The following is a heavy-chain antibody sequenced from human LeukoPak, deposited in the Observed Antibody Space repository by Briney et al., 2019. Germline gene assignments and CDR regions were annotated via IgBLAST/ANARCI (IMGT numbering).Heavy chain of an antibody. CDR3: LRGDSRGY. Sequence: PGGSLRLSCTTSGFTFGDSAMSWVRQAPGKGLEWVGFIRSQDYGGTTEYAASVKGRFTISRDDSKSIAYLQMNSLKTEDTAVYYCLRGDSRGYWGRGTLVTVSS. CDR1: GFTFGDSA. V-gene: IGHV3-49*04. J-gene: IGHJ4*02. D-gene: IGHD2-21*01. CDR2: IRSQDYGGTT.